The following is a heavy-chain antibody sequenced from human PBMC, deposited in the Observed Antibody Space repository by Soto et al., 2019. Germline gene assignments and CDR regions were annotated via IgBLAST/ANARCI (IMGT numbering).Heavy chain of an antibody. J-gene: IGHJ6*02. Sequence: QVQLVQSGAEVKKPGASVKVSCKASGYTFTSYGITWVRQAPGQGLEWMGWISAYNGDTNYAQKLQGRVTVTTDTSTSTAYMELRSLRSDDTAVYYCARSGGNVIVPGAIYGMDVCGQGTTVTVSS. D-gene: IGHD2-2*01. CDR3: ARSGGNVIVPGAIYGMDV. V-gene: IGHV1-18*01. CDR2: ISAYNGDT. CDR1: GYTFTSYG.